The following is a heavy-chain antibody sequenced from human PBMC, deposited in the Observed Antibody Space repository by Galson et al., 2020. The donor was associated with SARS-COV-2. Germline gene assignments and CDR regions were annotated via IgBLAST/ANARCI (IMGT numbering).Heavy chain of an antibody. CDR1: GESLSHYY. V-gene: IGHV4-34*01. J-gene: IGHJ6*02. CDR2: VNEKGDT. D-gene: IGHD2-15*01. CDR3: ARPAYCSVTTCTGPMDV. Sequence: SQASETMYLTCAVYGESLSHYYWNWIRQPPGKGMEWIGAVNEKGDTKYNPSPRSRVTISIDTSKKQVSLKVRSVTAADTAVYYCARPAYCSVTTCTGPMDVWGQGTTVTVSS.